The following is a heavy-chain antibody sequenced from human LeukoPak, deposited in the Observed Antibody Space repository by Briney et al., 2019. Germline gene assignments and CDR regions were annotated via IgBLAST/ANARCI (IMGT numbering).Heavy chain of an antibody. J-gene: IGHJ3*02. CDR1: GFTFSSYS. CDR3: ARDLLSAGTFDI. CDR2: ISSSSSSYI. V-gene: IGHV3-21*01. Sequence: GGSLRPSCAASGFTFSSYSMNWVRQAPGKGLEWVSSISSSSSSYIYYADSVKGRFTISRDNAKNSLYLQMNSLRAEDTAVYYCARDLLSAGTFDIWGQGTMVTVSS.